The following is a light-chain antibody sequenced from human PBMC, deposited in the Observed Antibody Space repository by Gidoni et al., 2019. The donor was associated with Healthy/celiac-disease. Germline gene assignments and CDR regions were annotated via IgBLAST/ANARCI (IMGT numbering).Light chain of an antibody. CDR1: QSVSSN. CDR2: GAS. V-gene: IGKV3-15*01. CDR3: QQYNNWPPRT. J-gene: IGKJ1*01. Sequence: EIVMTQSPATLSVSPGERATLSCRASQSVSSNLAWYQQKPGQAPRLLSYGASTRATGIPARFSGSGSGTEFTLTISSLQSEDFAVYDCQQYNNWPPRTFGQGTKVEIK.